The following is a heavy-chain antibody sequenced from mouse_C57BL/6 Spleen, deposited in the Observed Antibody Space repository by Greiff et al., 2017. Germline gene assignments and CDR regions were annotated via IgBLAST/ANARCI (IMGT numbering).Heavy chain of an antibody. D-gene: IGHD2-10*02. J-gene: IGHJ2*01. CDR3: ARPLYGNYVGYFDY. CDR1: GYTFTDHT. V-gene: IGHV1-78*01. Sequence: VKLMESDAELVKPGASVKISCKVSGYTFTDHTIHWMKQRPEQGLEWIGYIYPRDGSTKYNEKFKGKATLTADKSSSTAYMQLNSLTSEDSAVYFCARPLYGNYVGYFDYWGQGTTLTVSS. CDR2: IYPRDGST.